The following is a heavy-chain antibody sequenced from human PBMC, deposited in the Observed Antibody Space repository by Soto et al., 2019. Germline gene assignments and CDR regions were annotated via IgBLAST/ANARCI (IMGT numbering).Heavy chain of an antibody. Sequence: XXTLSLTCAVYGRSFSGYYWPWIRQPPGTGLEWIGEINHSGSTNYNPSLKSRVTISVDTSKNQFSLKLTYVTAADTAVYYCARDKITGLFDYWGQGTLVTVSS. V-gene: IGHV4-34*01. J-gene: IGHJ4*02. CDR1: GRSFSGYY. CDR2: INHSGST. D-gene: IGHD2-8*02. CDR3: ARDKITGLFDY.